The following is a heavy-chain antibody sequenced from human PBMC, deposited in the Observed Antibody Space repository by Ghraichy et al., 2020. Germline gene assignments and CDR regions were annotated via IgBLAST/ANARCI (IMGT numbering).Heavy chain of an antibody. CDR1: GFSLSTSGMG. Sequence: SGPTLVKPTQTLTLTCTFSGFSLSTSGMGVGWIRQSPTKALEWLALIYWDDDKRYNPSLKSRLTITKDTSKNQVLLTMTDMTLADTATYYCCRHSSWSPRTDFDYWGQGTLVSVSS. D-gene: IGHD6-13*01. J-gene: IGHJ4*02. V-gene: IGHV2-5*02. CDR3: CRHSSWSPRTDFDY. CDR2: IYWDDDK.